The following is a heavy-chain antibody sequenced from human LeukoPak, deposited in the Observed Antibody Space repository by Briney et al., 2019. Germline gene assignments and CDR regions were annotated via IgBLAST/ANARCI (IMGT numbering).Heavy chain of an antibody. V-gene: IGHV3-23*01. D-gene: IGHD2-21*02. J-gene: IGHJ4*02. CDR2: ISGSGNHT. Sequence: GGSLRLSCVASEFTFSTFDMSWVRQAPGKGLEWVSTISGSGNHTFYADSVKGRFTISRDNSKNTLYLQMNSLRADDTAVYYCVRTAGRDGGPNWGQGNLVTVSS. CDR3: VRTAGRDGGPN. CDR1: EFTFSTFD.